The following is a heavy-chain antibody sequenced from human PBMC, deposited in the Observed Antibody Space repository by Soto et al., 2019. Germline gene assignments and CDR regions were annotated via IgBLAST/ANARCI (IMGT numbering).Heavy chain of an antibody. CDR2: IFPEDSDT. D-gene: IGHD2-2*01. CDR1: GYTFSTDW. CDR3: ATHPYCSSTTCSADYNFYGVDV. J-gene: IGHJ6*02. Sequence: PGESLKISCRASGYTFSTDWIGWVRQTPGKGLEWVGIIFPEDSDTRYSPSFQGRVTISADKSTSTAYLQWGSLRASDSAIYYCATHPYCSSTTCSADYNFYGVDVWGQGTTVTVSS. V-gene: IGHV5-51*01.